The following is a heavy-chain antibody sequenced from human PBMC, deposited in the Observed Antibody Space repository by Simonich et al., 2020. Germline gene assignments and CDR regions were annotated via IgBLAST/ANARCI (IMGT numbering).Heavy chain of an antibody. CDR2: IYYSGRT. CDR1: GGSISSYY. J-gene: IGHJ6*02. V-gene: IGHV4-59*08. CDR3: ARSLGYYYYYYGMDV. Sequence: QVQLQESGPGLVKPSETLSLTCTVSGGSISSYYWSWIRQPPGKGLEWIWYIYYSGRTHYNPPLKSRVTISVDTSTNQFSLKLSSVTAADTAVYYCARSLGYYYYYYGMDVWGQGTTVTVSS. D-gene: IGHD1-26*01.